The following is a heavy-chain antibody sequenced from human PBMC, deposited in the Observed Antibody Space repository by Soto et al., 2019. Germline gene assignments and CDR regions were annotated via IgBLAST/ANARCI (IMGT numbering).Heavy chain of an antibody. CDR2: IYHSGST. CDR1: GGSISSSNW. V-gene: IGHV4-4*02. Sequence: SETLSLTCAVSGGSISSSNWWSWVRQPPGKGLEWIGEIYHSGSTNYNPSLKSRVTISVDKSKNQFSLKLSSVTAADTAVYYCARERPDGARLDPWGQGTLVTSPQ. D-gene: IGHD6-6*01. J-gene: IGHJ5*02. CDR3: ARERPDGARLDP.